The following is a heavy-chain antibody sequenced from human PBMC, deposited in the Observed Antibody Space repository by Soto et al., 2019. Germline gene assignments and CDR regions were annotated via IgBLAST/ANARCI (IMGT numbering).Heavy chain of an antibody. CDR1: GVSIDSGYW. V-gene: IGHV4-4*02. D-gene: IGHD6-19*01. Sequence: QVQLQESGPGLVKSSGTLSLKPSGTLSLTCDVSGVSIDSGYWWGWVRQPPGKDLEWLGDLSHGGSTNYNLSLKSRVTIFHDKARNQFSLSMRFMTAADPATYYCARSFGWYEVDSWGQGILVTVSS. J-gene: IGHJ4*02. CDR2: LSHGGST. CDR3: ARSFGWYEVDS.